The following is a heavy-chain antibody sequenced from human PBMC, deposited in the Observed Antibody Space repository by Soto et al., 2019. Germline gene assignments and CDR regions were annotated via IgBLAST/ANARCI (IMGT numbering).Heavy chain of an antibody. CDR2: IYYSGST. CDR1: GGSISSYY. Sequence: SETLSLTCTVSGGSISSYYWSWIRQPPGKGLEWIGYIYYSGSTNYNPSLKSRVTISVDTSKNQFSLKLSSVTAADTAVYYCARSYSSSWFKYFQHWGQGTLVTVSS. CDR3: ARSYSSSWFKYFQH. V-gene: IGHV4-59*01. D-gene: IGHD6-13*01. J-gene: IGHJ1*01.